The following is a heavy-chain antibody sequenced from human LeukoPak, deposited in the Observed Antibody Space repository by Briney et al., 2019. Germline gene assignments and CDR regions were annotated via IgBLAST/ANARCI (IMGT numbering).Heavy chain of an antibody. V-gene: IGHV4-4*02. Sequence: SGTLSLTCAVSGGSISSSNWWSWVRQPPGKGLEWIGEIYHSGSTNYNPSLKSRVTISVDKSKNQFSLKLSSVTAADTAVYYCARVYSYGYFYFDYWGQGTLATVSS. CDR1: GGSISSSNW. J-gene: IGHJ4*02. CDR2: IYHSGST. CDR3: ARVYSYGYFYFDY. D-gene: IGHD5-18*01.